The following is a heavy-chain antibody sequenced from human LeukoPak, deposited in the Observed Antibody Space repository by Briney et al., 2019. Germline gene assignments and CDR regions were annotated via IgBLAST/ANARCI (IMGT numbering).Heavy chain of an antibody. CDR2: MYYNGRS. CDR1: GVSISGDY. CDR3: ARGGDSSRYSDY. Sequence: SETLSLTCSVSGVSISGDYWSWVRQPPGKAPEWIAFMYYNGRSNYNPSLKSRVTISIDTSKNQFSLDLTSVTAADTAVYYCARGGDSSRYSDYWGQGALVTVSS. J-gene: IGHJ4*02. V-gene: IGHV4-59*01. D-gene: IGHD6-6*01.